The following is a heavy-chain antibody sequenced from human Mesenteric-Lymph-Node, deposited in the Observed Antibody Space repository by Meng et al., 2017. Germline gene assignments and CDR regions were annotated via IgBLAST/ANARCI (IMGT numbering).Heavy chain of an antibody. Sequence: QLQLQESGPGPVKPSETLSLTCTVSGGSISSSRHYWGWIRQPPGKGLELIGHIYYSGSTSYNPSLKSRVTISVDTSNNQFSLKLSSVTAADTAVYYCARVGWRQWSFDLWGRGTLVTVSS. J-gene: IGHJ2*01. CDR2: IYYSGST. CDR3: ARVGWRQWSFDL. CDR1: GGSISSSRHY. V-gene: IGHV4-30-4*08. D-gene: IGHD5-18*01.